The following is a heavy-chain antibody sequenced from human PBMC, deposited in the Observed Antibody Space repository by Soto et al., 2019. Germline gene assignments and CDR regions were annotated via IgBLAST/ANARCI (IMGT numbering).Heavy chain of an antibody. Sequence: TXETLSLTCAVYGWSFSGYYWSWIRQPPGKGLEWIGEINHSGSTNYNPSLKSRVTISVDTSKNQFSLKLSSVTATDTAVYYCARTEYSYYYGMDVWGQGTTVTVSS. CDR2: INHSGST. J-gene: IGHJ6*02. V-gene: IGHV4-34*01. CDR1: GWSFSGYY. CDR3: ARTEYSYYYGMDV. D-gene: IGHD6-6*01.